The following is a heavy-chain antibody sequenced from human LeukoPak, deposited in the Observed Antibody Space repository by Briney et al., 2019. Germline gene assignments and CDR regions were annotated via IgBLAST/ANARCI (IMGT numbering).Heavy chain of an antibody. J-gene: IGHJ4*02. V-gene: IGHV3-7*01. CDR2: IKQDGSEK. CDR3: AKDSTRYYGVLTVNLREKGALDY. D-gene: IGHD3-9*01. CDR1: GFTLSSYW. Sequence: GGSLRLSCAASGFTLSSYWMSWVRQAPGKGLEWVANIKQDGSEKYYVDSVKGRFTISRDNAKNSLYLQMNSLRAEDTAVYYCAKDSTRYYGVLTVNLREKGALDYWGQGTLVTVSS.